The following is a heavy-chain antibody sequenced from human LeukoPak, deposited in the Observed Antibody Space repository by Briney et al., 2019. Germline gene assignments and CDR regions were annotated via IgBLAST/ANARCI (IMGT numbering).Heavy chain of an antibody. V-gene: IGHV4-38-2*01. CDR2: IYHSGST. D-gene: IGHD3-9*01. CDR1: GYSISSGYY. Sequence: SETLSLTCAVSGYSISSGYYWGWIRQPPGKGLEWIGSIYHSGSTYYNPSLKSRVTISVDTSKNQFSLKLSSVTAADTAVYYCARVGLLDDILTGRFDYWGQGTLVTVSS. CDR3: ARVGLLDDILTGRFDY. J-gene: IGHJ4*02.